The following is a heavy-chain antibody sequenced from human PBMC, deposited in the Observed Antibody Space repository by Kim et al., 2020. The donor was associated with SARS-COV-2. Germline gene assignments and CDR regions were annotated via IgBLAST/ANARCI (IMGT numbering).Heavy chain of an antibody. Sequence: GGSLRLSCVASGFTFSTFWMSWVRQAPGKGLEWVANINQHGSETKYVDSVNGRFTIFRDNGKDSVYLQMNNLRAEDRAVYYCARDAWAQGWTDGFDYWGQGTLVTVSS. V-gene: IGHV3-7*01. D-gene: IGHD1-26*01. J-gene: IGHJ4*02. CDR2: INQHGSET. CDR3: ARDAWAQGWTDGFDY. CDR1: GFTFSTFW.